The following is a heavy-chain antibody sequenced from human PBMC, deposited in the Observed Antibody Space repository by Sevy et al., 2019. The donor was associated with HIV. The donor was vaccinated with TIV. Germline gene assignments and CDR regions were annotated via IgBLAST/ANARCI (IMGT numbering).Heavy chain of an antibody. V-gene: IGHV1-24*01. CDR2: FDPEDGET. D-gene: IGHD3-16*02. CDR3: ATGSQYIAEFDY. J-gene: IGHJ4*02. CDR1: GYTLTELS. Sequence: ASVKVSCKVSGYTLTELSMHWVRQAPGKGLEWMGGFDPEDGETIYAQKFQGRVTMTEDTSTDTAYMELSSLGSEDTAVYYCATGSQYIAEFDYWGQGTLVTVSS.